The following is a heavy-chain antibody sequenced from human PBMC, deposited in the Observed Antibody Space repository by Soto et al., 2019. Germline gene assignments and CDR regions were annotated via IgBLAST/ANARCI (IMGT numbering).Heavy chain of an antibody. J-gene: IGHJ6*02. Sequence: ASVKVSCKASGYTFTGYYMHWVRQAPGQGLEWMGWINPNSGGTNYAQKFQGRVTMTRDTSISTAYMELSRLRSDDTAVYYCARVGSKGAQLPLYYYGMDVWGQGTTVTVSS. V-gene: IGHV1-2*02. D-gene: IGHD3-10*01. CDR1: GYTFTGYY. CDR3: ARVGSKGAQLPLYYYGMDV. CDR2: INPNSGGT.